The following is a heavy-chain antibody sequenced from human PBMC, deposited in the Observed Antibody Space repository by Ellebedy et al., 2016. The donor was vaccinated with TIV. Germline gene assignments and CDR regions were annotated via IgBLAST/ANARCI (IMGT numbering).Heavy chain of an antibody. V-gene: IGHV1-46*01. CDR1: GCTFTNYF. Sequence: ASVKVSCKASGCTFTNYFLYWVRQAPGQGLEWMGIINPTSGSSNYAQKFQGRVTMTRDTSTSTVYMALSSLRSEDTAVYYCARGDNYYYDSSGYYYNYWGQGTLVTVSS. CDR2: INPTSGSS. D-gene: IGHD3-22*01. J-gene: IGHJ4*02. CDR3: ARGDNYYYDSSGYYYNY.